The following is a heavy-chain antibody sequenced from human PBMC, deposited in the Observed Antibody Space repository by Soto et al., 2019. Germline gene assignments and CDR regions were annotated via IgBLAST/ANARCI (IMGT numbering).Heavy chain of an antibody. CDR2: ISYDGSNK. CDR3: ASLGLIWSGEDNWFDP. Sequence: LRLSCAASGFTFSSYAMHWVRQAPVKGLEWVAVISYDGSNKYYADSVKGRFTISRDNSKNTLYLQMNSLRAEDTAVYYCASLGLIWSGEDNWFDPWGQGTLVTVSS. V-gene: IGHV3-30-3*01. J-gene: IGHJ5*02. CDR1: GFTFSSYA. D-gene: IGHD3-3*01.